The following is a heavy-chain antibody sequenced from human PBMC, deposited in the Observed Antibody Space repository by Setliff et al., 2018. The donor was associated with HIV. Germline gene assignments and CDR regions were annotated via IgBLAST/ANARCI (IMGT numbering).Heavy chain of an antibody. CDR2: IHHSGSY. CDR1: GVSINSDGYY. CDR3: ARAPRLTRIFTPLYFDY. D-gene: IGHD3-9*01. V-gene: IGHV4-31*03. J-gene: IGHJ4*02. Sequence: LSLTCTVSGVSINSDGYYWGWIRQHPGKGLEWIGYIHHSGSYYYNPSLKSRLTISVDTSKNQFSLRLDSVTAADTAVYYCARAPRLTRIFTPLYFDYWGQGAMVTVSS.